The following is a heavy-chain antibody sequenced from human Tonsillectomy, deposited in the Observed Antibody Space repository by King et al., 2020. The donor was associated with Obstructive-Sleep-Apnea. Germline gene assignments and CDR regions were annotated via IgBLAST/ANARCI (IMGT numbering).Heavy chain of an antibody. J-gene: IGHJ6*02. CDR2: IYYSGST. D-gene: IGHD1-14*01. CDR1: GGSISSYY. CDR3: ARAPEGLTGQPDYYYGMDV. Sequence: QMQLQESGPGLVKPSETLSLTCTVSGGSISSYYWSWIRQPPGKGLEWIGYIYYSGSTNYNPSLKSRVTISADTSKNHFSLKRSSVTAADTAVYYCARAPEGLTGQPDYYYGMDVWGQGTTVSVSS. V-gene: IGHV4-59*08.